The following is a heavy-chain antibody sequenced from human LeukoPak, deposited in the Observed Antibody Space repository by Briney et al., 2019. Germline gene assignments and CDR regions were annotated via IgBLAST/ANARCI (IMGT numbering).Heavy chain of an antibody. CDR1: GYTFTSYA. J-gene: IGHJ6*02. Sequence: ASVTVSCKASGYTFTSYAMNWVRQAPGQGLEWMGWINTNTGNPTYAQGFTGRFVFSLDTSVSTAYLQISSLKAEDTAVYYCARELLSGCSSTSCYTDYYYYGMDVWGQGTTVTVSS. V-gene: IGHV7-4-1*02. D-gene: IGHD2-2*02. CDR2: INTNTGNP. CDR3: ARELLSGCSSTSCYTDYYYYGMDV.